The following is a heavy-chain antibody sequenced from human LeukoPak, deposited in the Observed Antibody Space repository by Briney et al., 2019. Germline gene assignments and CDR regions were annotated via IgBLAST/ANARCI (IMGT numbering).Heavy chain of an antibody. CDR1: GFTFSSYA. Sequence: GGSLRLSCAASGFTFSSYAMSWVRQAPGKGLEWVSSISGSGGSTYYADSVEGRFTISRDNSKNTLYLQMNSLRAEDTAVYYCARSMTTVTTEGSYYYGMDVWGQGTTVTVSS. J-gene: IGHJ6*02. CDR3: ARSMTTVTTEGSYYYGMDV. V-gene: IGHV3-23*01. D-gene: IGHD4-17*01. CDR2: ISGSGGST.